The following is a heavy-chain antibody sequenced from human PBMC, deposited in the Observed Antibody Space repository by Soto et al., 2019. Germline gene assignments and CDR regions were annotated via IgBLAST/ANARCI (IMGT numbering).Heavy chain of an antibody. CDR2: IYYSGST. V-gene: IGHV4-39*01. Sequence: QLQLQESGPGLVKPSETLSLTCTVSGGSISSRGYYWGWIRQPPGKGLEWIGTIYYSGSTYYNPSLKSRATISVDTSKHQFSLKLSSVTAADTAVYYCATSNWFGPWGQGTLVTVSS. J-gene: IGHJ5*02. CDR3: ATSNWFGP. CDR1: GGSISSRGYY.